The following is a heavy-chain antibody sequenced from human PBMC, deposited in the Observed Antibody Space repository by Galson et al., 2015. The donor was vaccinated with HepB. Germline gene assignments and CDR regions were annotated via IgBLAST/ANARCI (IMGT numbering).Heavy chain of an antibody. V-gene: IGHV1-2*02. J-gene: IGHJ4*02. Sequence: SVKVSCKASGYSFTDYYIHWVRQAPGQGLEWLGWISPNSGATNYAQKFQGRVTMTRDTSISTASMVLSRLRSDDAAVYFCARSSPLFFFYSWGQGTLVTVSS. CDR3: ARSSPLFFFYS. CDR2: ISPNSGAT. CDR1: GYSFTDYY.